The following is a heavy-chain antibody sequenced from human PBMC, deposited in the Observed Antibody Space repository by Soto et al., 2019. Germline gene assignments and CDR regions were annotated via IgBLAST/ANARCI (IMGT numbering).Heavy chain of an antibody. Sequence: ASVKVSCKASGYTFTGYYMHWVRQAPGQGLEWMGWINPNSGGTNYAQKFQGRVTMTRDNSRNILYLQMNSLRADDTAMYFCARSLFMVAPDNEPFDYWGQGTLVTVSS. CDR1: GYTFTGYY. CDR3: ARSLFMVAPDNEPFDY. CDR2: INPNSGGT. D-gene: IGHD5-12*01. V-gene: IGHV1-2*02. J-gene: IGHJ4*02.